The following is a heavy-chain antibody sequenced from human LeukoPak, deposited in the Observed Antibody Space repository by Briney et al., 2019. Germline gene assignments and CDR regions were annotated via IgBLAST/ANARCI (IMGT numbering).Heavy chain of an antibody. D-gene: IGHD6-13*01. Sequence: GGSLRLSCAASGFTFHDHTMHWVRQGPGKRLEWVALITWDGDVTHYADSVKGRFTISRDNGKNSLFLQMNSVTTEDTALYYCTKDAAYSSSWFGYFDYWGQGTLVTVSS. CDR2: ITWDGDVT. CDR1: GFTFHDHT. CDR3: TKDAAYSSSWFGYFDY. J-gene: IGHJ4*02. V-gene: IGHV3-43*01.